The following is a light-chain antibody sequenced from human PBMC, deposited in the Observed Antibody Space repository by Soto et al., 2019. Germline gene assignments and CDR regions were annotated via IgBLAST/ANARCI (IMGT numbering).Light chain of an antibody. CDR3: QQRSNWPLT. CDR1: QSVGTF. CDR2: GAS. V-gene: IGKV3-11*01. J-gene: IGKJ4*01. Sequence: EIVLTQSPATLSLSPGERATLSCRASQSVGTFLAWYQQKPGQAPRLLIYGASNRATGIPDRFSGSGSGTDFTLTISSLEPEDFAVYYCQQRSNWPLTFGGGTKVDIK.